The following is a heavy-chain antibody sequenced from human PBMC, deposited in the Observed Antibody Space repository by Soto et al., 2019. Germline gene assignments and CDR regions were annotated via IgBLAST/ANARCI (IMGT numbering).Heavy chain of an antibody. CDR3: ALGGWLQLDYFDY. Sequence: SVKVSCKASGGTFSSYAISWVRQAPGQGLEWMGGIIPIFGTANYAQKFQGRVTITADESTSTAYMELSSLRSEDTAVYYCALGGWLQLDYFDYWGQGTLVTVSS. V-gene: IGHV1-69*13. CDR2: IIPIFGTA. D-gene: IGHD5-12*01. J-gene: IGHJ4*02. CDR1: GGTFSSYA.